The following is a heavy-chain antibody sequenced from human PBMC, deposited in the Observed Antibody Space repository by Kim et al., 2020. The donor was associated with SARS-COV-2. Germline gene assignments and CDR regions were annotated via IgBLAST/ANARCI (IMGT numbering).Heavy chain of an antibody. J-gene: IGHJ6*02. CDR1: GGSVSSGSYY. Sequence: SETLSLTCTVSGGSVSSGSYYWSWIRQPPGKGLEWIGYIYYSGSTNYNPSLKSRVTISVDTSMNQFSLKLSSVTAADTAVYYCARENGRWLQSRPYYYGMDFWGQGTTVTVSS. D-gene: IGHD5-12*01. V-gene: IGHV4-61*01. CDR3: ARENGRWLQSRPYYYGMDF. CDR2: IYYSGST.